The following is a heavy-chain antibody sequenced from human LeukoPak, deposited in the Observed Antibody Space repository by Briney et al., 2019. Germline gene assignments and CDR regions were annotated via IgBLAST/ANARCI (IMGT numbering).Heavy chain of an antibody. V-gene: IGHV4-59*01. CDR1: GGSISSYY. CDR3: ARGMYNWFDP. J-gene: IGHJ5*02. Sequence: PSETLSLTCTVSGGSISSYYWSWIRQPPGKGLEWIGYIYYSGSTNYNPSLKSRVTISVDTSKNQFSLKLSSVTAADTAVYYCARGMYNWFDPWGQGTLVTVSS. CDR2: IYYSGST.